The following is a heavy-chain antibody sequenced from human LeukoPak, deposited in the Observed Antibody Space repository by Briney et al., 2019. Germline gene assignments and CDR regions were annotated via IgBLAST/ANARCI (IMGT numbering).Heavy chain of an antibody. CDR1: GGSISSYY. V-gene: IGHV4-59*01. Sequence: PSETLSLTCTVSGGSISSYYWSWIRQPPGKGLEWIGYIYYSGSTNYNPSLKSRVTISVDTSKNQFSLKLSSVTAADTAVYYCARAYDFWSGYRSFNWFDPWGQGTLVTVSS. J-gene: IGHJ5*02. CDR2: IYYSGST. CDR3: ARAYDFWSGYRSFNWFDP. D-gene: IGHD3-3*01.